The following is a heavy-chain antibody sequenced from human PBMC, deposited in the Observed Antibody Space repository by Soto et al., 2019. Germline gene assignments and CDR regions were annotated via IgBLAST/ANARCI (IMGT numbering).Heavy chain of an antibody. D-gene: IGHD3-22*01. J-gene: IGHJ4*02. CDR2: IKQDGSEK. CDR1: GFTFSSYW. V-gene: IGHV3-7*05. Sequence: GGSLRLSCAASGFTFSSYWMSWVRQAPGKGLEWVANIKQDGSEKYYVDSVKGRFTISRDNAKNSLYLQMNSLRAEDTAVYYCARDSYYYDSSGKSDYWGQGTLVTVSS. CDR3: ARDSYYYDSSGKSDY.